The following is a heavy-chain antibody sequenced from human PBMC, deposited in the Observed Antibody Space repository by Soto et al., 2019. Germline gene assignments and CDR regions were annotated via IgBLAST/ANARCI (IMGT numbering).Heavy chain of an antibody. CDR1: VFTFSSHL. Sequence: WWSPRLSCSASVFTFSSHLMHWVRQAPGQGLEWVSGISGIGGGGSTFYTDSVKGRFTISRDNSKNTLYLQMSSLRVEDTAIYYCAQTWGSYREVFDYWGHGTLVTVSS. CDR3: AQTWGSYREVFDY. J-gene: IGHJ4*01. D-gene: IGHD3-16*02. CDR2: ISGIGGGGST. V-gene: IGHV3-23*01.